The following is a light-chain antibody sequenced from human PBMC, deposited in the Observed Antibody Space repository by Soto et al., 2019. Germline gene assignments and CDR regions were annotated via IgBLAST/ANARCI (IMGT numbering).Light chain of an antibody. V-gene: IGLV2-11*01. CDR3: QSYDSSLYGYV. Sequence: QSVLIQPPSVSGSPGQSVTISCTGTSSDVGSYDYVSWYQQHPGTVPKPMIYNVNTQPSGVPDRFSGSKSGNTASMTISGLQAEDEADYYCQSYDSSLYGYVFGSGTKVTVL. CDR1: SSDVGSYDY. CDR2: NVN. J-gene: IGLJ1*01.